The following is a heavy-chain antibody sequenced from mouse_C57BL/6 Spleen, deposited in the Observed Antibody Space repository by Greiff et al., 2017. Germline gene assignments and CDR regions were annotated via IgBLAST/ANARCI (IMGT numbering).Heavy chain of an antibody. CDR3: ARGGDYDGPLFAY. Sequence: SGAELVKPGASVKISCKASGYAFSSYWMNWVKQRPGKGLEWIGQIYPGDGDTNYNGKFKGKATLTADKSSSTAYMQLSSLTSEDSAVYFCARGGDYDGPLFAYWGQGTLVTVSA. J-gene: IGHJ3*01. D-gene: IGHD2-4*01. V-gene: IGHV1-80*01. CDR2: IYPGDGDT. CDR1: GYAFSSYW.